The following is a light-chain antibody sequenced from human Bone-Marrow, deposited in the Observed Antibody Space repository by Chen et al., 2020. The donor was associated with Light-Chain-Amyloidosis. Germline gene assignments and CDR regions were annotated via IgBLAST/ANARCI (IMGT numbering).Light chain of an antibody. CDR1: QSFTTW. CDR2: KAS. V-gene: IGKV1-5*03. J-gene: IGKJ2*01. CDR3: QQYNSYST. Sequence: DIQMTQSPSTLSASVGDRVTITCRASQSFTTWLAWYQQKPGKAPKLLIYKASSLESGVPSRFSGSGSGTEFTLTSSSLQTDDFATYYCQQYNSYSTFGQGTKLEIK.